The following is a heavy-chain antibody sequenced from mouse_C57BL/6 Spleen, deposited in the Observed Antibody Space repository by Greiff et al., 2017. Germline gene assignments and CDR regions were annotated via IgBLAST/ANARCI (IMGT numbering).Heavy chain of an antibody. CDR2: ISDGGSYT. D-gene: IGHD1-2*01. J-gene: IGHJ2*01. CDR1: GFTFSSYA. V-gene: IGHV5-4*01. CDR3: AREPSLLRYFDD. Sequence: EVQGVESGGGLVKPGGSLKLSCAASGFTFSSYAMSWVRQTPEKRLEWVATISDGGSYTYYPDNVKGRFTISRDNAKNNLYLQMSHLKSEDTAMYYCAREPSLLRYFDDWGQGTTLTVSS.